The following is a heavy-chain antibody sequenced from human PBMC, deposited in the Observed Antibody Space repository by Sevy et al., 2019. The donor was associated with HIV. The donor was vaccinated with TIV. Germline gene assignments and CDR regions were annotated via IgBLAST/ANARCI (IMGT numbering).Heavy chain of an antibody. D-gene: IGHD6-13*01. J-gene: IGHJ4*02. CDR3: AKSSSSWYEGVFGY. CDR2: ISGSGVST. V-gene: IGHV3-23*01. Sequence: GGSLRLSCAASGFIFSNYAMSWVRQAPGKGLEWVSAISGSGVSTYYADSVKGRFTISRDNSKNTLYLQMNSLRAEDTAVYYCAKSSSSWYEGVFGYWGQGTLVTVSS. CDR1: GFIFSNYA.